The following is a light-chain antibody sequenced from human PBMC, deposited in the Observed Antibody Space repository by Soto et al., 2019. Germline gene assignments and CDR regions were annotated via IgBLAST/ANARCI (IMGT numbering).Light chain of an antibody. CDR2: AAS. J-gene: IGKJ1*01. CDR1: QSISSW. CDR3: QQYYSYPQT. V-gene: IGKV1-8*01. Sequence: AIQMTQSPSSLSASVGDRVIITCRASQSISSWLAWYQQKPGKAPKLLIYAASTLQSGVPSRFSGSGSGTDFTLTISCLQSEDFATYYCQQYYSYPQTFGQGTKVDIK.